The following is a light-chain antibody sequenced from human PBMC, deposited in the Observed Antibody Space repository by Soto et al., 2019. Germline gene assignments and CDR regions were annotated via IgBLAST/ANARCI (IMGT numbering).Light chain of an antibody. J-gene: IGKJ3*01. CDR1: QGIRND. V-gene: IGKV1-6*01. Sequence: AIQMTQSPSSLSASVGDRVTITCRASQGIRNDLDWFLQKPGKVPNLLIYAASNLQSGVPARFSGRGSGTDFTLTISSLKPEDLATYQCLQTYSYPYTFGPGTKVDIK. CDR2: AAS. CDR3: LQTYSYPYT.